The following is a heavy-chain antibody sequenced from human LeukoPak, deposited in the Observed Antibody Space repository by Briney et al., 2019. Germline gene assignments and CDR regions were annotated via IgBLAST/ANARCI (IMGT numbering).Heavy chain of an antibody. CDR3: AKEGTPSGSYAYYYYYMDV. CDR2: FNTDGSST. D-gene: IGHD1-26*01. V-gene: IGHV3-74*01. Sequence: GGSLRLSCAASGFTFSSYWVHWVRQAPGKGLVWVSRFNTDGSSTSYADSVKGRFTISRDYSRNTLYLQMNSLRAEDTAVYYCAKEGTPSGSYAYYYYYMDVWGKGTTVTVSS. CDR1: GFTFSSYW. J-gene: IGHJ6*03.